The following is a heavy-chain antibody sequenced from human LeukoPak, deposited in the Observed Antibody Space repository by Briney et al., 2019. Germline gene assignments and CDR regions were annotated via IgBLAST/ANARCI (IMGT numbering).Heavy chain of an antibody. V-gene: IGHV3-30*02. CDR1: GFTFSSYG. D-gene: IGHD6-6*01. CDR2: IRYDGSNK. Sequence: GGSLRLSCAASGFTFSSYGMHWVHQAPGKGLEWVAFIRYDGSNKYYADSVKGRFTISRDNSKNTLYLQMNSLRAEDTAVYYCAKDLRRAGSQLVIMDYYYYMDVWGKGTTVTVSS. J-gene: IGHJ6*03. CDR3: AKDLRRAGSQLVIMDYYYYMDV.